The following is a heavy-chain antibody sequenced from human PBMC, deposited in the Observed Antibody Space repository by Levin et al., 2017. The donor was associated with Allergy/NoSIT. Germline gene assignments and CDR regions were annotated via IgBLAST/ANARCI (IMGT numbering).Heavy chain of an antibody. CDR3: ARWSGYARGFDY. CDR2: ISYDGSNK. D-gene: IGHD5-12*01. V-gene: IGHV3-30-3*01. J-gene: IGHJ4*02. Sequence: GESLKISCAASGFTFSSYAMHWVRQAPGKGLEWVAVISYDGSNKYYADSVKGRFTISRDNSKNTLYLQMNSLRAEDTAVYYCARWSGYARGFDYWGQGTLVTVSS. CDR1: GFTFSSYA.